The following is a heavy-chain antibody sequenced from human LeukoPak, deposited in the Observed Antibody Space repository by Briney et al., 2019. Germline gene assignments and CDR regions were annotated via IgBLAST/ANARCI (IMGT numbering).Heavy chain of an antibody. CDR2: INPSGGST. CDR3: ARDDEGRANFDF. J-gene: IGHJ4*02. V-gene: IGHV1-46*01. Sequence: GASVKVSCKASGYTFTNYYFHWVRQAPGQGLEWMGIINPSGGSTSYAQKFQGRVTMTRDTSTSTVYMELTRLRSDDTAVYYCARDDEGRANFDFWGQGTLVTVSS. CDR1: GYTFTNYY.